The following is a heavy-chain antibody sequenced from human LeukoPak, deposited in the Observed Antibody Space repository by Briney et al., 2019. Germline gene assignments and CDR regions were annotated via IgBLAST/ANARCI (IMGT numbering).Heavy chain of an antibody. CDR3: AKDGGGYYPYYYYYMDV. J-gene: IGHJ6*03. CDR2: IGGSGVRT. CDR1: GFTFSTYG. D-gene: IGHD3-22*01. V-gene: IGHV3-23*01. Sequence: GGTLRLSCAASGFTFSTYGMNWVRQAPGKGLEWVSGIGGSGVRTYYADSVKGRFTISRDNSKNTLYLQMNSLRAEDTAVYYCAKDGGGYYPYYYYYMDVWGKGTTVTISS.